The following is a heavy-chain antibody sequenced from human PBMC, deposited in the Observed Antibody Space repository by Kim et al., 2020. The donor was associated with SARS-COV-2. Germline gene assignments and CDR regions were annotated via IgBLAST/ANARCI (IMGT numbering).Heavy chain of an antibody. Sequence: ASVKVSCKASGYTFTGYYMHWVRQAPGQGLEWMGWINPNSGGTNYAQKFQGRVTMTRDTSISTAYMELSRLRSDDTAVYYCARESIAAAGYYFDYWRQGTLVTVSS. CDR3: ARESIAAAGYYFDY. CDR2: INPNSGGT. V-gene: IGHV1-2*02. D-gene: IGHD6-13*01. CDR1: GYTFTGYY. J-gene: IGHJ4*02.